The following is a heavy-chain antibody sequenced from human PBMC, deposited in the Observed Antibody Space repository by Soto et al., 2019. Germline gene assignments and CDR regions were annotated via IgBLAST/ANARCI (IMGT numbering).Heavy chain of an antibody. V-gene: IGHV1-69*01. Sequence: EQLVQSGAEVKKPGSSVKVSCKASGGDFINYGISWVRQAPGQGLEWMGGIIPIFRSANYAQKFQGRVTIAADESTTTAYMELTTLTSEDTAVYYCARDRYYDGVGYHYESAYWGQGTLVTVSS. CDR3: ARDRYYDGVGYHYESAY. J-gene: IGHJ4*02. D-gene: IGHD3-22*01. CDR2: IIPIFRSA. CDR1: GGDFINYG.